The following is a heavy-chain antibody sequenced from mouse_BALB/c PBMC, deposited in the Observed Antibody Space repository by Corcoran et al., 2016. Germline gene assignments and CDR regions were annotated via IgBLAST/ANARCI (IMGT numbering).Heavy chain of an antibody. J-gene: IGHJ2*01. Sequence: QIQLVQSGPELKKPGETVKISCKASGYTFTNYGMNWVKQAPGKGLKWMGWINTYTGEPTYADDFKGRFAFSLETSASTAYLQINNLKNEDMATYFCARQGTGYYFDYWGQGTTLTVSS. CDR3: ARQGTGYYFDY. D-gene: IGHD4-1*01. CDR2: INTYTGEP. V-gene: IGHV9-1*02. CDR1: GYTFTNYG.